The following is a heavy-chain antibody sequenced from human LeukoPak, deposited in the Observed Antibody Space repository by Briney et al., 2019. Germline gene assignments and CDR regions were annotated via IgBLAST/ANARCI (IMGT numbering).Heavy chain of an antibody. Sequence: SETLSLTCTVSGGSISSYYWSWIRQPPGKGLEWIGYISYSGISNYNPSLKSRVTISVDTSKNHFSLKLTSVTAADTAVYYCARDVRRRDGYNYAEVWGQGTLVTVSS. V-gene: IGHV4-59*01. CDR2: ISYSGIS. D-gene: IGHD5-24*01. J-gene: IGHJ4*02. CDR1: GGSISSYY. CDR3: ARDVRRRDGYNYAEV.